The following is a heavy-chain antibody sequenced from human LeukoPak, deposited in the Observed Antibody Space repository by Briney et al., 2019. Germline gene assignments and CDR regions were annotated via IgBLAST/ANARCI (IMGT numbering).Heavy chain of an antibody. CDR2: INHSGST. V-gene: IGHV4-34*01. Sequence: SETLSLTCAVYGGSFSGYYWSWIRQPPGKGLEWIGEINHSGSTNYNPSLKSRVTISVDTSKNQFSLKLSPVTAADTAVYYCARTRRGDPYDSSGYYQYYFDYWGQGTLVTVSS. CDR3: ARTRRGDPYDSSGYYQYYFDY. CDR1: GGSFSGYY. D-gene: IGHD3-22*01. J-gene: IGHJ4*02.